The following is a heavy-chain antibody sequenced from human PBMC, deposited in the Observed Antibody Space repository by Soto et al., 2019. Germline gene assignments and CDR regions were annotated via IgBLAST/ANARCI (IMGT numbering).Heavy chain of an antibody. Sequence: PGGSLRLSCEASGFTFSGYWMSWVRQAPGKGLGWVADIKHDGSVQYYVDSVKGRLTISRDNAKKLLFLQMNGLRAEDTALYYCARATYSNAWYRFDLWGQGTLVTVSS. V-gene: IGHV3-7*03. D-gene: IGHD4-4*01. CDR2: IKHDGSVQ. CDR3: ARATYSNAWYRFDL. CDR1: GFTFSGYW. J-gene: IGHJ4*02.